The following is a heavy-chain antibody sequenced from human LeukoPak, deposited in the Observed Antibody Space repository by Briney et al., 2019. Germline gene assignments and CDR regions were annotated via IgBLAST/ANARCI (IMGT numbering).Heavy chain of an antibody. Sequence: GASVKVSCKASGYTFTSYGIGWVRQAPGQGLEWMGWISAYNGNTNYAQKLQGRVTMTTDTSTSTAYMELRSLRSDDTAVYYCARDASLKYDSSGYYYRWGQGTLVTVSS. V-gene: IGHV1-18*01. CDR3: ARDASLKYDSSGYYYR. J-gene: IGHJ4*02. CDR2: ISAYNGNT. D-gene: IGHD3-22*01. CDR1: GYTFTSYG.